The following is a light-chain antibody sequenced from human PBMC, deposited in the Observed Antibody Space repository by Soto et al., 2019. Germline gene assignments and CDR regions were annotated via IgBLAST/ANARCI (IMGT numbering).Light chain of an antibody. CDR1: QDINTY. CDR2: AES. J-gene: IGKJ5*01. CDR3: QQRKSYTIT. Sequence: DIQLTQSPSFLSASVGDRVTITCRASQDINTYLDLYQQKPGKAPKLLIFAESTLQNMCPSRFSGSGSGTEFTVTITRLQHEDFASYYCQQRKSYTITFGQETRLEI. V-gene: IGKV1-9*01.